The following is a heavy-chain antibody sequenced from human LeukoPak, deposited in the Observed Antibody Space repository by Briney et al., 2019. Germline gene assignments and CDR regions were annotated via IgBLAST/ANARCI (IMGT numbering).Heavy chain of an antibody. J-gene: IGHJ3*02. CDR2: INTNSGGT. V-gene: IGHV1-2*02. Sequence: ASVKVSCKASGYTFTGYYMHWVRHAPGQGLEWMGWINTNSGGTNYAQKFQGRVTMTRDTSISTAYMELSRLRSDDTAVYYCAREGLGQLNAFDIWGQGTMVTVSS. CDR3: AREGLGQLNAFDI. CDR1: GYTFTGYY. D-gene: IGHD2-2*01.